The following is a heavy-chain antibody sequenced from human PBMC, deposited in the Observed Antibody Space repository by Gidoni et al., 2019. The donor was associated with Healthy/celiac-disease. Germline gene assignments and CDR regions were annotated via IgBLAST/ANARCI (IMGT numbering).Heavy chain of an antibody. CDR2: IFLNDEK. CDR1: GFSLSNARMG. CDR3: ARMGGYCSSTSCYRNYYYGMDV. Sequence: QVTLKESGPVLVKPTETLTLTCTVSGFSLSNARMGVSWIRRPPGKALEWLAHIFLNDEKSYSTSLKSRLTISKDTSKSQVVLTMTNMDPVDTATYYCARMGGYCSSTSCYRNYYYGMDVWGQGTTVTVSS. J-gene: IGHJ6*02. D-gene: IGHD2-2*02. V-gene: IGHV2-26*01.